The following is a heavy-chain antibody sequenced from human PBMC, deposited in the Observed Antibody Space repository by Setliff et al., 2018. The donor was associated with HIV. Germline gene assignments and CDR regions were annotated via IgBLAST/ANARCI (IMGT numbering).Heavy chain of an antibody. CDR2: VGAVGSPK. V-gene: IGHV3-23*01. CDR1: GFTFSTYA. CDR3: AKVLLFGVDVFDI. Sequence: GESLKISCAAFGFTFSTYAMGWVRQAPGKGLEWVSTVGAVGSPKFYAESVKGRFTISKDNSKNTLYLQMTSLRDEDTAVYYCAKVLLFGVDVFDIWGQGTMVTVSS. D-gene: IGHD3-10*02. J-gene: IGHJ3*02.